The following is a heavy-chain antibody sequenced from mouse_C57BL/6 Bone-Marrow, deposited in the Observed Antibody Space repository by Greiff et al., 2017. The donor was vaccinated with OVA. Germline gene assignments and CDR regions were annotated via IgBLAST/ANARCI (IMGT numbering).Heavy chain of an antibody. CDR1: GYTFTSYW. CDR3: ARAPLYDYGYFDV. V-gene: IGHV1-59*01. D-gene: IGHD2-3*01. J-gene: IGHJ1*03. CDR2: IDPSDSYT. Sequence: QVQLQQPGAELVRPGTSVKLSCKASGYTFTSYWMHWVKQRPGQGLEWIGVIDPSDSYTNYNQKFKGKATLTVDTSSSTAYMQLSSLTSEDSAVYYCARAPLYDYGYFDVWGTGTTVTVSS.